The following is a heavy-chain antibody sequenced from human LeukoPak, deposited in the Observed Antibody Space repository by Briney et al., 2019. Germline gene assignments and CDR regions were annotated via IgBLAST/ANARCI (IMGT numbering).Heavy chain of an antibody. CDR2: ISGSGGST. Sequence: GGSLRLSCAASGFTFSSYAMSRVRQAPGKGLEWVSAISGSGGSTYYADSVKGRFTISRDNSKNTLYLQMNSLRAGDTAVYYCVWFGEFFDYWGQGTLVTVSS. CDR1: GFTFSSYA. J-gene: IGHJ4*02. CDR3: VWFGEFFDY. V-gene: IGHV3-23*01. D-gene: IGHD3-10*01.